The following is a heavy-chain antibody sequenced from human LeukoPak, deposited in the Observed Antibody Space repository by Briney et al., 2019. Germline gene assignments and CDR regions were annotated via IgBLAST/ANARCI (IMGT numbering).Heavy chain of an antibody. D-gene: IGHD3-10*01. J-gene: IGHJ4*02. V-gene: IGHV3-7*01. CDR1: GISFSTSW. Sequence: GGSLRLSCAASGISFSTSWMNWVRQAPGKGQEWVATIKQAGSERYYLDSVKGRFTISRDNAKNSLYLQMNSLRAEDTAMYYCARDNYYSLDNWGPGTLVTVSS. CDR3: ARDNYYSLDN. CDR2: IKQAGSER.